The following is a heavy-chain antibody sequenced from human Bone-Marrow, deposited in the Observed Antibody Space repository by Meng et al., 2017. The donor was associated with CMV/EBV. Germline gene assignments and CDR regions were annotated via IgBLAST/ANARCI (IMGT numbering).Heavy chain of an antibody. V-gene: IGHV1-69*04. D-gene: IGHD6-13*01. CDR3: VRDAGTEWYWFDP. Sequence: SVKVSCKASGGTFSSYTISWVRQAPGQGLEWMERIIPILGIANYAQKFQGRVTSTADKSKSTAYMELSSLRSEDTAVYYCVRDAGTEWYWFDPWGQGPLVPVSS. CDR2: IIPILGIA. CDR1: GGTFSSYT. J-gene: IGHJ5*02.